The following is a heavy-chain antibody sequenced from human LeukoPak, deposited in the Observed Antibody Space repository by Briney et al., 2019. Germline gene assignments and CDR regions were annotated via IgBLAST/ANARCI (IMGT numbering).Heavy chain of an antibody. CDR1: GGSFSGYY. J-gene: IGHJ6*02. CDR2: INHSGGT. D-gene: IGHD6-19*01. Sequence: SETLSLTCAVYGGSFSGYYWSLIRQPPGKGLEWIEEINHSGGTNYNPSLKSRVTISVDTSKNQFSLKLSSVTAADTAVYYCARGLQWPIPMGIYYYGMDVWGQGTTVTVSS. CDR3: ARGLQWPIPMGIYYYGMDV. V-gene: IGHV4-34*01.